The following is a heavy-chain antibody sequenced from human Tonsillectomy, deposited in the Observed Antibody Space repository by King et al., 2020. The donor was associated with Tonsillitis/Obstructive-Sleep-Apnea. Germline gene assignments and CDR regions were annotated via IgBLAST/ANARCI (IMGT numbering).Heavy chain of an antibody. Sequence: QLQESGPGLVKPSETLSLTCIVSGHSIRSSSYYWGWIRQPPGKGLEWIGTIYYTGSTYYNPSLKSRVTISVDTSKNQFSLKLNSVTAADTAVYYCARHVGDGYGTNFDYWGQGTLVTVSS. CDR1: GHSIRSSSYY. J-gene: IGHJ4*02. CDR2: IYYTGST. V-gene: IGHV4-39*01. CDR3: ARHVGDGYGTNFDY. D-gene: IGHD5-24*01.